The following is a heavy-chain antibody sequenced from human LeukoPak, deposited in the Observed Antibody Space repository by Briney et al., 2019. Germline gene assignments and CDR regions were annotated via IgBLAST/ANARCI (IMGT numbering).Heavy chain of an antibody. Sequence: GGSLRLSCVGSGFTFSSYWMSWVRQAPGKGLEWVANINQDGGEKYAVDSAKGRFTISRDNAKNSLYLQMNSLRVEDTAMYYCARVGGGDGSGWSTTDYWGQGTLVTISS. CDR1: GFTFSSYW. CDR2: INQDGGEK. J-gene: IGHJ4*02. D-gene: IGHD6-19*01. CDR3: ARVGGGDGSGWSTTDY. V-gene: IGHV3-7*01.